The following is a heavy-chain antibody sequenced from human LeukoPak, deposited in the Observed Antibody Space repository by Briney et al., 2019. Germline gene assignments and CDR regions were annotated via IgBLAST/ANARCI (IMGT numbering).Heavy chain of an antibody. Sequence: SETLSLTCTVSGGSISSYYWSWIRQPAGKGLEWIGRIYTSGSTNYNPSLKSRVTMPVDTSKNQFSLKLSSVTAADTAVYYCASHSRTTGYSSGWYPFDYWGQGTLATVSS. V-gene: IGHV4-4*07. D-gene: IGHD6-19*01. CDR3: ASHSRTTGYSSGWYPFDY. J-gene: IGHJ4*02. CDR2: IYTSGST. CDR1: GGSISSYY.